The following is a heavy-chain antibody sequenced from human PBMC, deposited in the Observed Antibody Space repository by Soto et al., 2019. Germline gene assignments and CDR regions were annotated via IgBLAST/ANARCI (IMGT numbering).Heavy chain of an antibody. CDR3: ARGLGYCSGGSCYDFDY. D-gene: IGHD2-15*01. CDR1: GFTFSSYG. J-gene: IGHJ4*02. Sequence: GGSLRLSCAASGFTFSSYGMHWVRQAPGKGLEWVAVIWYDGSNKYYADSVKGRFTISRDNSKNTLYLQMNSLRAEDTAVYYCARGLGYCSGGSCYDFDYWGQGTLVTVSS. V-gene: IGHV3-33*01. CDR2: IWYDGSNK.